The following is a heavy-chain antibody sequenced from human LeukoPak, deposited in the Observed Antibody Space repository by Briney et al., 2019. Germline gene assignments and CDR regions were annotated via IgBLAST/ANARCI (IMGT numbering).Heavy chain of an antibody. D-gene: IGHD3-10*01. CDR1: GGSISSSNYF. J-gene: IGHJ4*02. V-gene: IGHV4-39*01. CDR3: ARYVVYGSGKYYFDY. Sequence: SETLSLTCTVPGGSISSSNYFWSWIRQPPGQELEWIASINYGGTTYYNPSLKSRVTISVDTSKNQFSLRLTSVTAADTAVYLCARYVVYGSGKYYFDYWGQGPLVSVSS. CDR2: INYGGTT.